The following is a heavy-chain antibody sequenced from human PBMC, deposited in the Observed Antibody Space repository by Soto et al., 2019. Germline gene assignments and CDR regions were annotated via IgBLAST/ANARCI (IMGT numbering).Heavy chain of an antibody. CDR3: IRGGVLYGLDV. V-gene: IGHV3-74*01. CDR1: GFTFRNYW. D-gene: IGHD2-8*01. J-gene: IGHJ6*02. Sequence: EEQLVESGGDLVQPVGSLTLSCAVSGFTFRNYWMHWVRQAPGEGLAWVSQINGDGRSATYADSVRGRFTISRDNAKNTLYLQMNSLSAEDTAVYYCIRGGVLYGLDVWGQGTSVTVSS. CDR2: INGDGRSA.